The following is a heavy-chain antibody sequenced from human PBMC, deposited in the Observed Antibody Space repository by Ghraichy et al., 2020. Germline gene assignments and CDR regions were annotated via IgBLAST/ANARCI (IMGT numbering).Heavy chain of an antibody. CDR2: INHSGST. Sequence: SETLSLTCAVYGGSFSGYYWSWIRQPPGKGLEWIGEINHSGSTNYNPSLKSRVTISVDTSKNQFSLKLSSVTAADTAVYYCARISRLGGVIDYWGQGTLVTVSS. J-gene: IGHJ4*02. CDR3: ARISRLGGVIDY. D-gene: IGHD2-8*02. V-gene: IGHV4-34*01. CDR1: GGSFSGYY.